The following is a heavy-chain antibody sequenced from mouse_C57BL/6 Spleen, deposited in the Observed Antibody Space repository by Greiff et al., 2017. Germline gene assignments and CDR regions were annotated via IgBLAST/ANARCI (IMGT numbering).Heavy chain of an antibody. J-gene: IGHJ1*03. CDR2: INYDGSST. Sequence: VQLKESEGGLVQPGSSMKLSCTASGFTFSDYYMAWVRQVPEKGLEWVANINYDGSSTYYLDSLKSRFIISRDNAKNILYLQMSSLKSEDTATYYCAGEGVPPITTVVASPYWYFDVWGTGTTVTVSS. CDR3: AGEGVPPITTVVASPYWYFDV. CDR1: GFTFSDYY. V-gene: IGHV5-16*01. D-gene: IGHD1-1*01.